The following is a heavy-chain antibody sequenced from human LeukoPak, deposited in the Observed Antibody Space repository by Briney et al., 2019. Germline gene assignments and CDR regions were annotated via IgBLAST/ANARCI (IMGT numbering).Heavy chain of an antibody. V-gene: IGHV4-39*07. Sequence: PSETLSLTCTVSGGSISSYYWNWIRQPPGKGLEWIGSIYHSGSTYYNPSLKSRVTISVDTSKNQFSLKLSSVTAADTAVYYCARSGSRDSGSYFGYWGQGTLVTVSS. CDR2: IYHSGST. D-gene: IGHD1-26*01. CDR1: GGSISSYY. J-gene: IGHJ4*02. CDR3: ARSGSRDSGSYFGY.